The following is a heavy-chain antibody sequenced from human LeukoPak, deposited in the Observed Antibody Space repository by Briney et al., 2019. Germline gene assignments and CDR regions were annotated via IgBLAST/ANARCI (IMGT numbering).Heavy chain of an antibody. CDR3: ARDLTVSSAILVYYYMDV. V-gene: IGHV4-61*02. J-gene: IGHJ6*03. Sequence: SETLSRTCSVSGGSVNSGTYYWSWIRQPAGKGLEWIGRISTSGGTTYNPSLKSRVTISLDTSKNHFSLKLTSVTAADTAVYYCARDLTVSSAILVYYYMDVWGTGSTVTVSS. D-gene: IGHD2-2*02. CDR2: ISTSGGT. CDR1: GGSVNSGTYY.